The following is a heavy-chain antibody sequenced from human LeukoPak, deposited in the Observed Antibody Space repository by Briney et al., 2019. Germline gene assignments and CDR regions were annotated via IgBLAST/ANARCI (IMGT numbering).Heavy chain of an antibody. CDR2: ISGSGGST. CDR3: AKFGYYHADAFDI. V-gene: IGHV3-23*01. D-gene: IGHD3-22*01. CDR1: GFTFSSYA. Sequence: GGSLRLSCAASGFTFSSYAMSWVRQAPGKGLEWVSDISGSGGSTYYADSVKGRFTISRDNSKNMLYLQMNSLRAEDTAVYYGAKFGYYHADAFDIWGQGTMVTVSS. J-gene: IGHJ3*02.